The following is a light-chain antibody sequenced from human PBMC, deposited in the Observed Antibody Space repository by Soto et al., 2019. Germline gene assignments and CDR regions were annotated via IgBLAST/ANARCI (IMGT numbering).Light chain of an antibody. CDR3: SSYAGSNNHVV. Sequence: QSALIQPPSASGSPGQSVTISCTGTSSDVGAYNYVSWYQQHPGRAPKVMMYEVTKRPSGVPDRFSGSKSGNTASLAVSGLQAEDEADYYCSSYAGSNNHVVFGGGTKLTVL. CDR1: SSDVGAYNY. V-gene: IGLV2-8*01. J-gene: IGLJ2*01. CDR2: EVT.